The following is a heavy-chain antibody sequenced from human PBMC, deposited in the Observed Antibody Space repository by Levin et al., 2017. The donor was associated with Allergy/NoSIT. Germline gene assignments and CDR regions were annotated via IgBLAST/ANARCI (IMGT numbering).Heavy chain of an antibody. J-gene: IGHJ5*02. CDR3: ARGAPQWKRQLWPWFDP. CDR1: GGSISSGGYS. V-gene: IGHV4-30-2*01. CDR2: IYHSGST. Sequence: SETLSLTCAVSGGSISSGGYSWSWIRQPPGKGLEWIGYIYHSGSTYYNPSLKSRVTISVDRSKNQFSLKLSSVTAADTAVYYCARGAPQWKRQLWPWFDPWGQGTLVTVSS. D-gene: IGHD5-18*01.